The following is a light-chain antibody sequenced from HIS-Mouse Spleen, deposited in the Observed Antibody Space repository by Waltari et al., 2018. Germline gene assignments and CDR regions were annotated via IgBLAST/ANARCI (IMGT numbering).Light chain of an antibody. V-gene: IGLV2-23*02. CDR1: SSDVGSYNL. J-gene: IGLJ3*02. Sequence: QSALTPPASVSGSPGQSITISCTGTSSDVGSYNLFSWYHQHPGKAPKLMIYEVSKRPSGVSNRFSGSKSGNTASLTISGLQAEDEADYYCCSYAGSSTLVFGGGTKLTVL. CDR2: EVS. CDR3: CSYAGSSTLV.